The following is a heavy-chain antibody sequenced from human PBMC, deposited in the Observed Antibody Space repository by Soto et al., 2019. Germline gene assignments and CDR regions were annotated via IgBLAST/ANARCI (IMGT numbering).Heavy chain of an antibody. J-gene: IGHJ5*02. CDR2: ISGNNNYI. V-gene: IGHV3-21*01. CDR1: GFTFSSFN. CDR3: ARAQKRIVVATWFDP. Sequence: GGSLRLSCTASGFTFSSFNMHWVRQAPGKGLEWVSSISGNNNYIYYADSVKGRFTISRDNAKNSLYLQMNSLRVDDTAVYFRARAQKRIVVATWFDPWGQGTLVTVSS. D-gene: IGHD6-19*01.